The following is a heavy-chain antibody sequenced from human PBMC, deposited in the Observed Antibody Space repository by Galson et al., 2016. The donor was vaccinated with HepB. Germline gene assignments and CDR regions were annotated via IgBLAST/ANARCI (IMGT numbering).Heavy chain of an antibody. V-gene: IGHV3-7*03. CDR2: INQDGSQT. D-gene: IGHD3-10*01. Sequence: SLRLSCAASGFTFSNHWMDWVRQAPGKGLKWVANINQDGSQTHYVDSVKGRFTISRDNAGNSLDLQINSLRVEDTAVYYCARGRYGFNDGQIEYWGQGTLVVVSS. CDR3: ARGRYGFNDGQIEY. CDR1: GFTFSNHW. J-gene: IGHJ4*02.